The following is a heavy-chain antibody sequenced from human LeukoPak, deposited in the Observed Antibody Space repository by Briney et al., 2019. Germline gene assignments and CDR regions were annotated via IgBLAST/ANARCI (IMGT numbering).Heavy chain of an antibody. J-gene: IGHJ5*02. Sequence: SETLSLTCTVSGGSISSSSYYWGWIRQPPGKGLEWIGSIYYSGSTCYNPSLKSRVTISVDTSKNQFSLKLSSVTAADTAVYYCARAVGPTFFRDGLNWFDPWGQGTLVTVSS. D-gene: IGHD5-24*01. CDR1: GGSISSSSYY. CDR2: IYYSGST. V-gene: IGHV4-39*07. CDR3: ARAVGPTFFRDGLNWFDP.